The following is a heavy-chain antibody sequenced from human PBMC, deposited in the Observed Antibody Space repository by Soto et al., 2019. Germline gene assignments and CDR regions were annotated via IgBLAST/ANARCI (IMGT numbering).Heavy chain of an antibody. Sequence: SETLSLTCTVSGGYISSYYWSWIRRPPGKGLEWIGYIYNSGSTHSNPSLQSRVTISVDTSKNQFSLKLSSVTAADTGIYYCARARITMVREVIKYNMDVWGQGTTVTVSS. CDR1: GGYISSYY. V-gene: IGHV4-59*01. CDR2: IYNSGST. J-gene: IGHJ6*02. D-gene: IGHD3-10*01. CDR3: ARARITMVREVIKYNMDV.